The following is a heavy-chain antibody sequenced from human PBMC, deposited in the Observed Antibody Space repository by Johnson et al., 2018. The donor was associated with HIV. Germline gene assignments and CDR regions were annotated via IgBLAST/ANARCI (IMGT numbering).Heavy chain of an antibody. V-gene: IGHV3-30-3*01. J-gene: IGHJ3*02. CDR3: AREAHYYDSSGLKRGAFDI. CDR1: GFTFSSYA. Sequence: QMQLVESGGGVVQPGRSLRLSCAASGFTFSSYAMHWVRQAPGKGLEWVAVISYDGSNKYYADSVTGRFTISRDNSKNTLYLQMNSLRAEDTAVYYCAREAHYYDSSGLKRGAFDIWGQGTMVTVSS. D-gene: IGHD3-22*01. CDR2: ISYDGSNK.